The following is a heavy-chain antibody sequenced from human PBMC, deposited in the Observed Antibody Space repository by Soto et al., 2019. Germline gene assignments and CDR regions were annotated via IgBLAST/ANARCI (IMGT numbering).Heavy chain of an antibody. J-gene: IGHJ5*02. CDR3: ARVSLIVYWFDP. CDR2: MNPNSGNT. V-gene: IGHV1-8*01. CDR1: GYTFTSYD. Sequence: ASVKVSCKASGYTFTSYDINWVRQATGQGLEWMGWMNPNSGNTGYAQKFQGRVTMARNTSISTAYMELSSLRSEDTAVYYCARVSLIVYWFDPWGQGTLVTV. D-gene: IGHD2-15*01.